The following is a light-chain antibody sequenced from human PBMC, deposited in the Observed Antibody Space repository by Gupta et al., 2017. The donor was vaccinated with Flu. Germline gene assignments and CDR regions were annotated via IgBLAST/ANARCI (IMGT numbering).Light chain of an antibody. CDR1: QSISSW. Sequence: DIQMTQSPSTLSASIVDRVTITCRASQSISSWLAWYQQKPGKAPKLLIHKASSLKSGVPSRFSGSGSGTEFSLTISSLQPDDFATYYCQQYNSYPLTFGGGTKVEIK. CDR3: QQYNSYPLT. J-gene: IGKJ4*01. CDR2: KAS. V-gene: IGKV1-5*03.